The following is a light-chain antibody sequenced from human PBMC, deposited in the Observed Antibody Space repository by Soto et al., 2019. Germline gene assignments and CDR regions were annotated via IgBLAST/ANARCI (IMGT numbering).Light chain of an antibody. V-gene: IGKV3-20*01. CDR2: DAS. CDR3: QQFGTSPLYT. CDR1: QTFGRTD. J-gene: IGKJ2*01. Sequence: ESVLTQSQGTLSVSPGERVTLSCRASQTFGRTDLAWYQQKPGQSPRLLIYDASSRATGIPDRFSGSGSGTDCTLTISRLAPEDYAVYHCQQFGTSPLYTFGQGTKVEIK.